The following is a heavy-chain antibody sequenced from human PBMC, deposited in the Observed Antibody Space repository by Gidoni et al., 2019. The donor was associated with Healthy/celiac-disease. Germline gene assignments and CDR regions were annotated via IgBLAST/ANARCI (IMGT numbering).Heavy chain of an antibody. Sequence: LEWVAVIWYDGSNKYYADSVKGRFTISRDNSKNTLYLQMNSLRAEDTAGYYCAREGGDTAMVTGVDYWGQGTLVTVSS. V-gene: IGHV3-33*01. CDR2: IWYDGSNK. J-gene: IGHJ4*02. CDR3: AREGGDTAMVTGVDY. D-gene: IGHD5-18*01.